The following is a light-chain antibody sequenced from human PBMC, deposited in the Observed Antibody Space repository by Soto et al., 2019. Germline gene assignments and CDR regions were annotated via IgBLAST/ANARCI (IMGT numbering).Light chain of an antibody. V-gene: IGKV3-20*01. CDR1: QSVRSTY. Sequence: EIVLTQSPVTLSLSPGEGATLACRASQSVRSTYLAWYQQKPSQAPRLLIYGASSRATGIPDRFSGSGSGTDFTLTISRLEPEDFAVYYCQQYNNWPSRTFGQGTKVDIK. CDR3: QQYNNWPSRT. J-gene: IGKJ1*01. CDR2: GAS.